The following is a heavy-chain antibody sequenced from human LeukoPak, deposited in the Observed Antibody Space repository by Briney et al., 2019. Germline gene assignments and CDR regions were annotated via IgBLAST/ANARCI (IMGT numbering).Heavy chain of an antibody. CDR1: GFTFDDYG. J-gene: IGHJ6*03. V-gene: IGHV3-20*04. CDR3: ARDRHSSSGDYYYYMDV. D-gene: IGHD6-6*01. Sequence: GGSLGLSCAASGFTFDDYGMSWVRQAPGKGLEWVSGINWNGGSTGYADSVKGRFTISRDNAKNSLYLQMNSLRAEDTALYYCARDRHSSSGDYYYYMDVWGKGTTVTVSS. CDR2: INWNGGST.